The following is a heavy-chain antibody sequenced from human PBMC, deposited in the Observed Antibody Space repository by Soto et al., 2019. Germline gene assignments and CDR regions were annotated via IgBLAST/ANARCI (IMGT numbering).Heavy chain of an antibody. CDR1: GFTFSSYG. D-gene: IGHD3-22*01. CDR2: ISYDGSNK. CDR3: AKNTYYYDSSGLDY. Sequence: QVQLVESGGGVVQPGRSLRLSCAASGFTFSSYGMHWVRQAPGKGLEWVAVISYDGSNKYYADSVKGRFTISRDNSKNTLYLQMNSLIAEDTAVYYCAKNTYYYDSSGLDYWGQGTLVTVSS. V-gene: IGHV3-30*18. J-gene: IGHJ4*02.